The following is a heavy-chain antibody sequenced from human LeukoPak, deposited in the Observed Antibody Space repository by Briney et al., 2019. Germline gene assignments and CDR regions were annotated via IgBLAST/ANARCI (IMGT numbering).Heavy chain of an antibody. CDR3: ARDRTYYYDSSGLDY. CDR1: GYTFTSYY. D-gene: IGHD3-22*01. V-gene: IGHV1-46*01. Sequence: ASVKVSCKASGYTFTSYYMHWVRQAPGQGLEWMGIINPSGGSTSYAQKFQGRVTMTRDTSTSTVYVELSSLRSEDTAVYYCARDRTYYYDSSGLDYWGQGTLVTVSS. CDR2: INPSGGST. J-gene: IGHJ4*02.